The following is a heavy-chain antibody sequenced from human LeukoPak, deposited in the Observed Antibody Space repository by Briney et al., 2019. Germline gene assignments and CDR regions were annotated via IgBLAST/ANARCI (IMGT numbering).Heavy chain of an antibody. CDR1: GFTFSSYA. CDR3: AKDAKRNYDFWDRFDY. J-gene: IGHJ4*02. D-gene: IGHD3-3*01. V-gene: IGHV3-23*01. CDR2: ISGSGGST. Sequence: GGSLRLSCAASGFTFSSYAMSWVRQAPGKGLEWVSAISGSGGSTYYADSVKGRFAISRDNSKNTLYLQMNSLRAEDTALYYCAKDAKRNYDFWDRFDYWGQGTLVTVSS.